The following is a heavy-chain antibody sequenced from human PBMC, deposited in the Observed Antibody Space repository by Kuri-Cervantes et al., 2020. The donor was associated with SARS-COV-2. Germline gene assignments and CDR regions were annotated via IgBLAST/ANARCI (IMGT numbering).Heavy chain of an antibody. Sequence: KVSCKGSGYSFTSYWIGWVRQMPGKGLGWMGIIYPGDSDTRYSPSFQGQVTISADKSISTAYLQWSSLKASDTAMYYCARLWSYDFWSGYHEAGDYWGQGTLVTVSS. CDR3: ARLWSYDFWSGYHEAGDY. CDR2: IYPGDSDT. CDR1: GYSFTSYW. V-gene: IGHV5-51*01. J-gene: IGHJ4*02. D-gene: IGHD3-3*01.